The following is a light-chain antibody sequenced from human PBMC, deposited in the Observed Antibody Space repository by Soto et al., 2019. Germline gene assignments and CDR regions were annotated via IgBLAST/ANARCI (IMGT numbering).Light chain of an antibody. Sequence: QSVLTQPPSVSGAPGEMVAISCTGTRSNIGAGYDVHWYQQIPGTAPKLLIYENNNRPSGVPDRFSGSQSGTSASLAITGLQAEDEADYYCQSYDSSLSGVLFGGGTKVTVL. CDR2: ENN. J-gene: IGLJ2*01. CDR1: RSNIGAGYD. V-gene: IGLV1-40*01. CDR3: QSYDSSLSGVL.